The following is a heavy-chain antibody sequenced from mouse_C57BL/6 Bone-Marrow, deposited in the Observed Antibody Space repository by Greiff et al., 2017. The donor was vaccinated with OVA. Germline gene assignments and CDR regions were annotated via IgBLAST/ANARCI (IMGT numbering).Heavy chain of an antibody. D-gene: IGHD2-4*01. CDR1: GYTFTSYW. J-gene: IGHJ3*01. Sequence: VQLQQPGAELVMPGASVKLSCKASGYTFTSYWMHWVKQRPGQGLEWIGEIDPSDSYTNYNQKFKGKSTLTVDKSSSTTYMQLSSLTSEGSGVYYCAVYDYRFAYWGQGTLVTVSA. CDR2: IDPSDSYT. CDR3: AVYDYRFAY. V-gene: IGHV1-69*01.